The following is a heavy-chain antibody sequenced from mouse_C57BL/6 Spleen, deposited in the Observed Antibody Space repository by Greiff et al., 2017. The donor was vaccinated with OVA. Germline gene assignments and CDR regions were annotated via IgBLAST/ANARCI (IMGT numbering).Heavy chain of an antibody. CDR2: IYPGDGDT. D-gene: IGHD2-1*01. V-gene: IGHV1-82*01. CDR3: ARWDGNYPWFAY. J-gene: IGHJ3*01. CDR1: GYAFSSSW. Sequence: QVQLQQSGPELVKPGASVKISCKASGYAFSSSWMNWVKQRPGKGLEWIGRIYPGDGDTNYNGKFKGKATLTADKSSSTAYMQLSSLTSEDSAVYFCARWDGNYPWFAYWGQGTLVTVSA.